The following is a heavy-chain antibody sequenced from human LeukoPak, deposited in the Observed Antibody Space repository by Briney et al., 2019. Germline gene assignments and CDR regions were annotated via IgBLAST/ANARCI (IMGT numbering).Heavy chain of an antibody. CDR1: GFTFSSYG. Sequence: GGSLRLSCAASGFTFSSYGMHWVRQAPGKGLEWVAFIRYDGSNKYYADSVKGRFTISRDNSKNTLYLQMNSLRAEDTAVYYCAKDSRYCYDSSGYIFGYWGQGTLVTVSS. CDR3: AKDSRYCYDSSGYIFGY. J-gene: IGHJ4*02. V-gene: IGHV3-30*02. CDR2: IRYDGSNK. D-gene: IGHD3-22*01.